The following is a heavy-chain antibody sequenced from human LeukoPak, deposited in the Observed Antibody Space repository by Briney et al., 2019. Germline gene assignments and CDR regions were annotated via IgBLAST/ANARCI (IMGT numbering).Heavy chain of an antibody. CDR1: GFTFSSYS. J-gene: IGHJ4*02. V-gene: IGHV3-48*01. Sequence: GGSLRLSCAASGFTFSSYSMNWVRQAPGKGLEWVSYISSSSSTIYYADSVKGRFTISRDDAQNSLYLQMNSLRAEDTALYYCAKGYYGSGSYSLDYWGQGTLVTVSS. CDR3: AKGYYGSGSYSLDY. D-gene: IGHD3-10*01. CDR2: ISSSSSTI.